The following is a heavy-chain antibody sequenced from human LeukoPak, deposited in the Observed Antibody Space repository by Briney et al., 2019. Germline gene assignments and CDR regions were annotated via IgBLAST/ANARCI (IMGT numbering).Heavy chain of an antibody. CDR2: ISSSGSTI. J-gene: IGHJ4*02. CDR3: ARGDLSGQFDY. Sequence: PGGSLRLSCVASGFTFSDYDMSWIRQAPGKGLEWISYISSSGSTINYADSMKGRVTLSSDNAKNSLYLQMNSLRAEDTAVYYCARGDLSGQFDYWGQGALVTVSS. D-gene: IGHD2-15*01. V-gene: IGHV3-11*01. CDR1: GFTFSDYD.